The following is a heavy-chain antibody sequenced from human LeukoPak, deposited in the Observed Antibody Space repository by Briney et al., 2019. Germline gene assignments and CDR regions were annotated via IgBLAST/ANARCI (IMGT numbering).Heavy chain of an antibody. CDR3: ARDFVPEGRQLSDY. J-gene: IGHJ4*02. CDR1: GGTFSSYA. D-gene: IGHD5-18*01. V-gene: IGHV1-69*06. Sequence: ASVKVSCKASGGTFSSYAISWVRQAPGQGLEWMGGIIPIFGTANYAQKFQGRVTITADKSTSTAYMELSSLRSEDTAVYYCARDFVPEGRQLSDYWGQGTRVTVSS. CDR2: IIPIFGTA.